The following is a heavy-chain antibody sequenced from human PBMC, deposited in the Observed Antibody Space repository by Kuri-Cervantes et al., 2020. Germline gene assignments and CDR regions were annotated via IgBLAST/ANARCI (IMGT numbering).Heavy chain of an antibody. Sequence: GGSLRLSCAAYGFAFNSFAMSWVRQAPGKGLEWVSAISYNGNATHYADSVKGRFTISRDNSKNTLFLQMNSLRAEDTAMYYCVRGPYDNNWSGHYWGQGTLVTVSS. CDR3: VRGPYDNNWSGHY. CDR2: ISYNGNAT. V-gene: IGHV3-23*05. D-gene: IGHD1-20*01. J-gene: IGHJ4*02. CDR1: GFAFNSFA.